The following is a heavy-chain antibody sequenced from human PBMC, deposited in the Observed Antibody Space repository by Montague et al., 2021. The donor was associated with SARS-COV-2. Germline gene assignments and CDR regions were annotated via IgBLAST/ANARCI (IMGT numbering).Heavy chain of an antibody. CDR3: ARGGWTGSGSRWRDDGMDV. CDR2: ISSSGKT. D-gene: IGHD3-10*01. Sequence: SETLSLTCAVSGYSITSNYYWGWIRQSPGKGLEWTGCISSSGKTYYSSSLESRIAISLDTSNNQFSLFLRSVTAADTGVYYCARGGWTGSGSRWRDDGMDVWGQGTPVTVS. V-gene: IGHV4-38-2*01. J-gene: IGHJ6*02. CDR1: GYSITSNYY.